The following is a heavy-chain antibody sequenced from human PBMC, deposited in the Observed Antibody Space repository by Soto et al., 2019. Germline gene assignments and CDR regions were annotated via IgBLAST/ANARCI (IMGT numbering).Heavy chain of an antibody. D-gene: IGHD2-15*01. CDR1: GFSFDDYA. J-gene: IGHJ4*02. Sequence: EVQLLESGGGLVQPGGSLRLSCAASGFSFDDYAMTWVRQAAGKGLEWVSAISGSGDNTYYADSVKGRFTISTDNSKNTLYLQLNILRAEDTALYYCAKGGSSYSDPLDDWGQGALVTVSS. CDR3: AKGGSSYSDPLDD. V-gene: IGHV3-23*01. CDR2: ISGSGDNT.